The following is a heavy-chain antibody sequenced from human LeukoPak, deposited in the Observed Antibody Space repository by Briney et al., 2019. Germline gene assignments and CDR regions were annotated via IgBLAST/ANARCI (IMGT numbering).Heavy chain of an antibody. CDR3: AKEAHRPNYYDISGFVVRYFDL. D-gene: IGHD3-22*01. CDR1: GMTFSSYA. CDR2: ISGIGSYS. Sequence: GGSLRLSCAASGMTFSSYAMSWVRQTPGKGLEWVSVISGIGSYSSYADSVKGRFTISRDNVENTLYLRMNSLRADDTAIYYCAKEAHRPNYYDISGFVVRYFDLWGPGTLVTVSS. V-gene: IGHV3-23*01. J-gene: IGHJ2*01.